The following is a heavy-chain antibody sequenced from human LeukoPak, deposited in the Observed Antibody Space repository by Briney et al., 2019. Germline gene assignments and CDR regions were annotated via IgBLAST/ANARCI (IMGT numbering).Heavy chain of an antibody. D-gene: IGHD3-10*01. J-gene: IGHJ5*02. CDR3: ARVLSGSGSSNWFDP. CDR1: GGTFSSYA. CDR2: IIPIFGTA. Sequence: ASVKVSCKASGGTFSSYAISWVRQAPGQGLEWMGGIIPIFGTANYAQKFQGRVTITTDESTSTAYMELSSLRSEDTAVYYCARVLSGSGSSNWFDPWGQGTLVTVSS. V-gene: IGHV1-69*05.